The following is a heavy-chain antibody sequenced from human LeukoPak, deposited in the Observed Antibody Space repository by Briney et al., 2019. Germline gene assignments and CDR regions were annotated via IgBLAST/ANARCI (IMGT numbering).Heavy chain of an antibody. J-gene: IGHJ4*02. Sequence: ASVKVSCRAFGYTFTGYFLHWVGQAPGKGLEWMGWFNPNSGGTNYAQKLQGRVTMTTDTSTSTAYMELRSLRSDDTAVYYCAREARFPTRGKYCTNGVCYIDYWGQGTLDTVSS. CDR2: FNPNSGGT. CDR1: GYTFTGYF. CDR3: AREARFPTRGKYCTNGVCYIDY. D-gene: IGHD2-8*01. V-gene: IGHV1-2*02.